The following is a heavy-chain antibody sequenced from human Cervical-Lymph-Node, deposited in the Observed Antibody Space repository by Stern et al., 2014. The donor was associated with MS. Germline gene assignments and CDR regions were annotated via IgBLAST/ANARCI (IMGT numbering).Heavy chain of an antibody. CDR1: GFTFTNYP. Sequence: EVQLVESEGALVQPGGSLRLSCAASGFTFTNYPMTWVRQAPGKGLAWVSTISGSGNSAYYADSVRGRLTISRDNSKNTLYLRMISLRAEDTAVYYCAKGGGGGSCPDYWGQGTLVTVSS. CDR3: AKGGGGGSCPDY. J-gene: IGHJ4*02. V-gene: IGHV3-23*04. D-gene: IGHD2-15*01. CDR2: ISGSGNSA.